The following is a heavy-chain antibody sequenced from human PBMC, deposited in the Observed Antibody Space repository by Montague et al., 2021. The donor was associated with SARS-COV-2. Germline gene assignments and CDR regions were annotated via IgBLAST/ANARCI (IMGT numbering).Heavy chain of an antibody. CDR1: GGSISSYY. D-gene: IGHD5-24*01. J-gene: IGHJ4*02. CDR3: ARGDVEMATIKSGGPFYHLDY. V-gene: IGHV4-59*13. CDR2: IYYSGST. Sequence: SETRSLTCTVSGGSISSYYWSWIRQPPGKGLEWIGYIYYSGSTNYNPSLKSPVTISVDTSKNQFSLKLSSVTAADTAVYYCARGDVEMATIKSGGPFYHLDYWGQGTLVTVSS.